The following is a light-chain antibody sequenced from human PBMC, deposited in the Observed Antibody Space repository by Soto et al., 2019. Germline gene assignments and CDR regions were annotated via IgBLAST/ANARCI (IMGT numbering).Light chain of an antibody. CDR1: QGIGDT. Sequence: IVLTQSPATLSVSPGEGVTLSCRASQGIGDTLAWYQHKPGQTPRLLIYDTSTRASGVPDRFSGSGSGTEFTLTISSLEPKDFAVYYCQQRSYWPGTFGQGTKVDIK. J-gene: IGKJ1*01. CDR3: QQRSYWPGT. V-gene: IGKV3D-11*03. CDR2: DTS.